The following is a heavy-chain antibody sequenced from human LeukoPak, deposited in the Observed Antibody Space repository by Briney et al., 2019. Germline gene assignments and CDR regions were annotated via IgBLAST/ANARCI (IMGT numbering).Heavy chain of an antibody. V-gene: IGHV4-59*12. CDR2: IYYSGST. D-gene: IGHD4-23*01. CDR1: GGSISSYY. Sequence: SETLSLTCTVSGGSISSYYWSWIRQPPGKGLEWIGYIYYSGSTYYNPSLKSRVTISVDTSKNQFSLKLSSVTAADTAVYYCARYYGGNSDYFDYWGQGTLVTVSS. CDR3: ARYYGGNSDYFDY. J-gene: IGHJ4*02.